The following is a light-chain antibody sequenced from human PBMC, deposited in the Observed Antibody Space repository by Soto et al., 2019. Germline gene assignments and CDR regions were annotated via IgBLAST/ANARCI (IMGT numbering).Light chain of an antibody. J-gene: IGKJ5*01. CDR1: QSVSSY. Sequence: EIVLTQSPATLSLSPGERATLSCRASQSVSSYLAWYQQKPGQAPRLLIYGASSRATGIPDRFSGSGSGTDFTLTISRLEPEDFAVYYCQQYVSSPITFGQGTRLEIK. V-gene: IGKV3-20*01. CDR3: QQYVSSPIT. CDR2: GAS.